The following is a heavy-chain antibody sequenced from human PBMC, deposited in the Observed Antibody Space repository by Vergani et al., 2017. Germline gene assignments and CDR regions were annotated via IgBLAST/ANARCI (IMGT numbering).Heavy chain of an antibody. D-gene: IGHD5-24*01. CDR1: GFTFSSHA. J-gene: IGHJ4*02. V-gene: IGHV3-23*01. Sequence: EVQLLQSEGAVVQPGGSLRLSCVASGFTFSSHAMSWVRQGHGQGLEWVSSIKNTGDSTHYADSVKGRFTISRDNSKNTLYLQMNSLRDEDTAVDYCGRGSDNYNWGQGTLVTVSS. CDR2: IKNTGDST. CDR3: GRGSDNYN.